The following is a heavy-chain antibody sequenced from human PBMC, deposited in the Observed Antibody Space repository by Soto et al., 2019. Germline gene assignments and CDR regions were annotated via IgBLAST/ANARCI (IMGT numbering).Heavy chain of an antibody. Sequence: WGSLRLSCAASGFTFSSYAMHWVRQAPGKGLEWVAVISYDGSNKYYADSVKGRFTISRDNSKNTLYLQMNSLRAEDTAVYYCARVGSSSSGESGYYYYGMDVWGQGTTVTVSS. J-gene: IGHJ6*02. CDR1: GFTFSSYA. D-gene: IGHD6-6*01. V-gene: IGHV3-30-3*01. CDR3: ARVGSSSSGESGYYYYGMDV. CDR2: ISYDGSNK.